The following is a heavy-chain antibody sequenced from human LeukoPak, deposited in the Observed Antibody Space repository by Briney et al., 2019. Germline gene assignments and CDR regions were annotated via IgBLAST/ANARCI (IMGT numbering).Heavy chain of an antibody. D-gene: IGHD2-8*01. CDR2: ISSTSIYK. J-gene: IGHJ4*02. CDR1: GFTFSSYS. V-gene: IGHV3-21*01. Sequence: NPGGSLRLSCPASGFTFSSYSMNWVRQAPGKGLEWVSSISSTSIYKYYADSVKGRFTISRDNAKDSLFLQMNSLRAEDTAIYYCARDPRIYCANGICRDDYFDNWGQGTLVTVSS. CDR3: ARDPRIYCANGICRDDYFDN.